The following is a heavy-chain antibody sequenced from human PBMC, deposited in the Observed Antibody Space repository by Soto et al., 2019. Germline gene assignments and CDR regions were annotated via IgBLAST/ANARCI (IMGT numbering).Heavy chain of an antibody. J-gene: IGHJ4*02. CDR1: GFTFSSYG. D-gene: IGHD6-19*01. V-gene: IGHV3-30*18. Sequence: QVQLVESGGGVVQPGRSLRLSCAASGFTFSSYGMHWVRQAPGKGLEWVAVISYDGSNKYYADSVKGRFTISRDNSKNPLYLQMNSLRAEDTAVYYCAKVGGRWLVRPTSTYPLDYWGQGTLVTVSS. CDR2: ISYDGSNK. CDR3: AKVGGRWLVRPTSTYPLDY.